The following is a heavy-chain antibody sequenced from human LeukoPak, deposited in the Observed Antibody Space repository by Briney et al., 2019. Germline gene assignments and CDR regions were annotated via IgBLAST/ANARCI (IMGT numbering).Heavy chain of an antibody. CDR3: ARLTEQQGS. V-gene: IGHV4-39*01. J-gene: IGHJ5*02. D-gene: IGHD6-13*01. CDR2: IYYSGST. CDR1: GGSISSSSYY. Sequence: SETLSLTCTVSGGSISSSSYYWGWIRQPPGKGLEWIGSIYYSGSTYYNPSLKSRVTISVDTSKNQFSLKLSSVTAADTAVYYCARLTEQQGSWGQGTLVTVSS.